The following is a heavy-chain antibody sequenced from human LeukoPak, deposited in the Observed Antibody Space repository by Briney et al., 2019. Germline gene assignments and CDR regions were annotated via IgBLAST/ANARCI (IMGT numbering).Heavy chain of an antibody. Sequence: ASVKVSCKVSGYTLIELSMRWVRQAPGKGLECMGGFDPEDGETIYAQKFQGRVTMTEDTSTDTAYMELSSLRSEDTAVYYCATGGICSGGSCNYYYYYGMDVWGQGTTVTVSS. J-gene: IGHJ6*02. CDR3: ATGGICSGGSCNYYYYYGMDV. CDR2: FDPEDGET. D-gene: IGHD2-15*01. V-gene: IGHV1-24*01. CDR1: GYTLIELS.